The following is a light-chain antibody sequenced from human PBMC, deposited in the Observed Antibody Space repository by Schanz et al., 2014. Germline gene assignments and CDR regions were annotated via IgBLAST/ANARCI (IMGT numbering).Light chain of an antibody. Sequence: QSALTQPPSASGSPGQSVTISCTGTSSDVGAYNFVSWYEQHPGKAPKLMINEVNKRPSGVPDRFSGSKSGNTAFLTVSGLQAEDEGDYYCCSYAGSYTWVFGGGTKLTVL. CDR3: CSYAGSYTWV. V-gene: IGLV2-8*01. J-gene: IGLJ3*02. CDR2: EVN. CDR1: SSDVGAYNF.